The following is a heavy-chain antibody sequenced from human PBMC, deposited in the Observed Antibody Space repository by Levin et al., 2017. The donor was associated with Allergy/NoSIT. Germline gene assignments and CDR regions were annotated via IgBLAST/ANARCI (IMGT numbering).Heavy chain of an antibody. CDR3: ARGIDRGSDAFDI. CDR2: ISSSSSYI. D-gene: IGHD3-10*01. V-gene: IGHV3-21*01. J-gene: IGHJ3*02. CDR1: GFTFSSYS. Sequence: PGGSLRLSCAASGFTFSSYSMNWVRQAPGKGLEWVSSISSSSSYIYYADSVKGRFTISRDNAKNSLYLQMNSLRAEDTAVYYCARGIDRGSDAFDIWGQGTMVTVSS.